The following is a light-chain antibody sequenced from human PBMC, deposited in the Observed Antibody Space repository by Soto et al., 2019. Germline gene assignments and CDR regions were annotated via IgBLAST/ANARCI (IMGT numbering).Light chain of an antibody. CDR3: QSYNRSLSGFVV. J-gene: IGLJ2*01. CDR1: SSNIGAGYD. CDR2: GNS. V-gene: IGLV1-40*01. Sequence: QSVLTQPPSVSGAPGQRVTISCTGSSSNIGAGYDVHWYQQLPGTAPKLLIYGNSNRPSGVPDRFSGSKSGTSASLAITGLGVGGEADYSCQSYNRSLSGFVVLGGGTKLPAL.